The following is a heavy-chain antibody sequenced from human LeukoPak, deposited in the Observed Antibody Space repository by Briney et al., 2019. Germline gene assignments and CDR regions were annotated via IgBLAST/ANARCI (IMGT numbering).Heavy chain of an antibody. Sequence: GASVKVSCKASGYTFTSYGISWVRQATGQGLEWMGWMNPNSGNTGYAQNFQGRVTITRNTSISTAYMELSSLRSEDTAVYYCARSSSGWYNWFDPWGQGTLVTVSS. D-gene: IGHD6-19*01. CDR1: GYTFTSYG. V-gene: IGHV1-8*03. J-gene: IGHJ5*02. CDR2: MNPNSGNT. CDR3: ARSSSGWYNWFDP.